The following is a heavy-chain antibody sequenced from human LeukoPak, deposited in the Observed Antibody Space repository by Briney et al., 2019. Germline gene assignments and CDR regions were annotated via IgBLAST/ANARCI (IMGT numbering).Heavy chain of an antibody. V-gene: IGHV3-11*04. J-gene: IGHJ4*02. CDR2: ITSSGSTI. D-gene: IGHD1-1*01. CDR1: GFTFSDYY. Sequence: GGSLRLSCAASGFTFSDYYMNWIRQAPGKGLEWISYITSSGSTIYYADSVKGRFTISRDNTKNSLYLQMNSLRAEDTAVYYCARVLNWNPDYWGQGTLVTVSS. CDR3: ARVLNWNPDY.